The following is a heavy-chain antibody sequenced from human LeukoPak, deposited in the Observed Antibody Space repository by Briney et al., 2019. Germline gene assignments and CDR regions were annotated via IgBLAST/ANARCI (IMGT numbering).Heavy chain of an antibody. CDR3: ARDSAIFGVVLDSYYYYGMDV. J-gene: IGHJ6*02. Sequence: GGSLSLSCALSGFTFSIYEMNWVRQAPGKALEWVSYITSSGCTIYFADSVKGRFTIYRDNAKNSLYLQMNLLRAEDTAVYYCARDSAIFGVVLDSYYYYGMDVWGQGTTVTVSS. V-gene: IGHV3-48*03. CDR1: GFTFSIYE. CDR2: ITSSGCTI. D-gene: IGHD3-3*01.